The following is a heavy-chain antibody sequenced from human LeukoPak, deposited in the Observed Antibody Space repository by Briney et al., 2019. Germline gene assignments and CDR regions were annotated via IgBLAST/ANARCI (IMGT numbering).Heavy chain of an antibody. CDR3: ARTPRARWFDP. J-gene: IGHJ5*02. CDR2: INHSGST. Sequence: PSETLSLTCAVYGGSFSGYYWSWIRQPPGKGLEWIGEINHSGSTNYNPSLKSRVTISVDTSKNQFSLMLSSVTAADTAVYYCARTPRARWFDPWGQGTLVTVSS. V-gene: IGHV4-34*01. CDR1: GGSFSGYY.